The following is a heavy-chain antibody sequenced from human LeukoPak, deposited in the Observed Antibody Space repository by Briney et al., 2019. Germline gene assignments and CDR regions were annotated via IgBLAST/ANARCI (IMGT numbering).Heavy chain of an antibody. V-gene: IGHV3-48*04. CDR2: ITGNSHTI. D-gene: IGHD1-26*01. J-gene: IGHJ6*03. Sequence: GGSLRLSCEASGFTFNTYSMNWVRQAPGKGLEWISYITGNSHTIYYADSVKGRFTISRDNAKNSLYLQMNSLRAEDTAVYYCARDPYSGGYGDYYYYYMDLWGQGTTVTISS. CDR1: GFTFNTYS. CDR3: ARDPYSGGYGDYYYYYMDL.